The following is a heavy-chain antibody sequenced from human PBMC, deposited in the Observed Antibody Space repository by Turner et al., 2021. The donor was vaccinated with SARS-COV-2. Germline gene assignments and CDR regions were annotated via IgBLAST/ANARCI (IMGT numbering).Heavy chain of an antibody. Sequence: QVQLVESGGGVVQPGRSMRLSCAASGFTFSTYGMHWVRQAPGKGLEWVALISYDGSNKYYADSVKGRFTISRDNSKNTLYLQMNSLRAEDTAVYYCAKIYGGSYFAAFDYWGQGTLVTVSS. CDR1: GFTFSTYG. J-gene: IGHJ4*02. V-gene: IGHV3-30*18. CDR2: ISYDGSNK. CDR3: AKIYGGSYFAAFDY. D-gene: IGHD1-26*01.